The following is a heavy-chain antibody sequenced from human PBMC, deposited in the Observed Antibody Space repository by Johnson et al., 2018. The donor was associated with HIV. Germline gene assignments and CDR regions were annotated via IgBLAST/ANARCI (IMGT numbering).Heavy chain of an antibody. J-gene: IGHJ3*02. CDR3: AREYSSSVDAFDI. CDR1: GFTFSTYG. D-gene: IGHD6-6*01. Sequence: QVQLVESGGGVVQPGRSLRLSCAASGFTFSTYGMHCVRQAPGKGLEWVAVMWYDGSNKYYADSVKGRFTISRDNSKNTLYLQMNSLRAEDTAVYCCAREYSSSVDAFDIWGQGTMVTVSS. CDR2: MWYDGSNK. V-gene: IGHV3-33*01.